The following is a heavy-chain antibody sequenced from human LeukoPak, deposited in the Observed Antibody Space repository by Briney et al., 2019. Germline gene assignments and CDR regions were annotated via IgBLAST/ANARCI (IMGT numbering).Heavy chain of an antibody. Sequence: SGGSLRLSCAASGFTVSNNYMSWVRQAPGKGLEWISVIYSDGSTYYSDSVKGRFTISRHTSKNTLYLQMSSLRTEDTAVYYCAREGLASRRAFHYWGQGTLVTVPS. J-gene: IGHJ4*02. CDR3: AREGLASRRAFHY. V-gene: IGHV3-53*04. D-gene: IGHD6-6*01. CDR2: IYSDGST. CDR1: GFTVSNNY.